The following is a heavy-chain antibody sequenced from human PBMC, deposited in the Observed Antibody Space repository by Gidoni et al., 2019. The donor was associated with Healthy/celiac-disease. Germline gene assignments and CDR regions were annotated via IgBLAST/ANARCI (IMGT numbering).Heavy chain of an antibody. CDR2: ISPAGGSP. V-gene: IGHV3-23*01. CDR3: TRDGKFRTDGFDV. J-gene: IGHJ3*01. CDR1: GFTFSNYA. Sequence: EVQLLESGGGSVQPGGSLRLSCAVSGFTFSNYAMNWVRQAPGQGRAWVSAISPAGGSPYYADSVKGRFTISRDNSKNTLFLEMNNLRAEDTAVYYCTRDGKFRTDGFDVWGPGSMVTVSS. D-gene: IGHD1-26*01.